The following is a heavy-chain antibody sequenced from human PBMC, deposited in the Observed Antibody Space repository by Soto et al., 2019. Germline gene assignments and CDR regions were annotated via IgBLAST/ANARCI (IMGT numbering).Heavy chain of an antibody. Sequence: QVQLQQWGAGLLKPSETLSLTCAVYGGSFNNYLWSWIRQPPGKGLEWIGEITHWGSTNYNPSLKSRLTISIDMSKNQFSLNLSSVTAADTAVYYCARGGGTKYFDPWGQGTLVTVSS. V-gene: IGHV4-34*01. CDR3: ARGGGTKYFDP. D-gene: IGHD2-2*01. CDR2: ITHWGST. J-gene: IGHJ5*02. CDR1: GGSFNNYL.